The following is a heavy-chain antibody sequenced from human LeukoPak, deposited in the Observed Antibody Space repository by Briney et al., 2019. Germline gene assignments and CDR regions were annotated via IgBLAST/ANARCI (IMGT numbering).Heavy chain of an antibody. Sequence: ASVKVSCKASGYTFTSYAMHWVRQAPGQRLEWMGWINAGNGNTKYSQEFQGRVTITRDTSASTAYMELSSLRSEDMAVYYCARDGGSNYYGSGSYYNGPRWFDPWGQGTLVTVSS. CDR3: ARDGGSNYYGSGSYYNGPRWFDP. CDR2: INAGNGNT. CDR1: GYTFTSYA. J-gene: IGHJ5*02. D-gene: IGHD3-10*01. V-gene: IGHV1-3*03.